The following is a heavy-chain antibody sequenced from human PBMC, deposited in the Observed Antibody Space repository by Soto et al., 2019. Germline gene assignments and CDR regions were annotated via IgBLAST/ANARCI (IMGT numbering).Heavy chain of an antibody. V-gene: IGHV5-51*01. CDR3: AGNGEYSSSSSWLDY. CDR1: GYSFTSYW. CDR2: IYPGDSDT. D-gene: IGHD6-6*01. Sequence: PGESLKISCKGSGYSFTSYWIGWVRQMPGKGLEWMGIIYPGDSDTRYSPSFQGQVTISADKSISTAYLQWSSLKDSDTAMYYCAGNGEYSSSSSWLDYWGQGTLVTVSS. J-gene: IGHJ4*02.